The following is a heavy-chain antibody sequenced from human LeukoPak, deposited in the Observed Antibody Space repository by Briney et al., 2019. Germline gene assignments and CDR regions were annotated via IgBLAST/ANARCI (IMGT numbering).Heavy chain of an antibody. Sequence: ASVKVSCKASGYMFTNYYIHWVRQAPGQGLEWMGIINPTGDSTMYAQKFQGRVTMTRETSTSTIYMELSSLRSEDTAVYYCARVKNGQWLVPHHFDYWGQGTLVTVSS. CDR1: GYMFTNYY. CDR2: INPTGDST. CDR3: ARVKNGQWLVPHHFDY. J-gene: IGHJ4*02. V-gene: IGHV1-46*01. D-gene: IGHD6-19*01.